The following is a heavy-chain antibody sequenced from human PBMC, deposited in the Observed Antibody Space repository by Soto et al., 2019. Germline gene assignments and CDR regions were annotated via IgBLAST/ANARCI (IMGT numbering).Heavy chain of an antibody. D-gene: IGHD2-2*01. CDR1: GFTFSSYG. CDR2: IWYDGSNK. V-gene: IGHV3-33*01. CDR3: ARIKDIVVVPAAHYGMDV. J-gene: IGHJ6*02. Sequence: QVQLVESGGGVVQPGRSLRLSCAASGFTFSSYGMHWVRQAPGKGLEWVAVIWYDGSNKYYADSVKGRFTISRDNSKNTRYLQMNSLRAEDTAVYYCARIKDIVVVPAAHYGMDVWGQGTTVTVSS.